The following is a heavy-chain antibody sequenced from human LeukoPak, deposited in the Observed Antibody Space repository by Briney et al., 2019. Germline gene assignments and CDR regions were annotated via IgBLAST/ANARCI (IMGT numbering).Heavy chain of an antibody. CDR1: GFTFSSYG. CDR2: IWYDGSNK. D-gene: IGHD2-21*02. J-gene: IGHJ4*02. CDR3: AKWGPYCVGDYCPALDS. V-gene: IGHV3-33*06. Sequence: GGSLRLSCAASGFTFSSYGMHWVRQAPGKGLEWVAVIWYDGSNKYYADSVKGRFTISRDNSKNTLYLQMNSLRAEDTAVYYCAKWGPYCVGDYCPALDSWGPGTLVTVSS.